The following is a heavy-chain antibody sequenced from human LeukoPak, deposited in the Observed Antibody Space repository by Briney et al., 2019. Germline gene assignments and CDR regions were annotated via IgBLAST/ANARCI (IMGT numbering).Heavy chain of an antibody. D-gene: IGHD2-15*01. CDR2: INHSGST. V-gene: IGHV4-34*01. Sequence: SETLSLTCTVSGGSISSYYWSWIRQPPGKGLEWIGEINHSGSTNYNPSLKSRVTISVDTSKNQFSLKLSSVTAADTAVYYCARGPASCFKNWGQGTLVTVSS. J-gene: IGHJ4*02. CDR3: ARGPASCFKN. CDR1: GGSISSYY.